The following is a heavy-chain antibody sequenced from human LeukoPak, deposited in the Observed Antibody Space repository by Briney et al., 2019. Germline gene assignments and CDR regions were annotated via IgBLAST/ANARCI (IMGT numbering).Heavy chain of an antibody. Sequence: PEGSLRLSCAGSGFTFSTYALSWVRQAPGEGLEWVSAITGRGVSTYYAESVKGRFTISRDNSKNTLYLQMNSLRAEDTAVYYCAKVAPVAGWPYYFDYWGQGALVTVSS. CDR3: AKVAPVAGWPYYFDY. CDR2: ITGRGVST. CDR1: GFTFSTYA. D-gene: IGHD6-19*01. V-gene: IGHV3-23*01. J-gene: IGHJ4*02.